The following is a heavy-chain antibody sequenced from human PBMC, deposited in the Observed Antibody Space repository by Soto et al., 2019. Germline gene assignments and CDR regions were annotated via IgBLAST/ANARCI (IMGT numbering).Heavy chain of an antibody. CDR1: GGSISSSSYY. V-gene: IGHV4-39*01. CDR3: ARLGDYGDYGGGYFDY. J-gene: IGHJ4*02. CDR2: IYYSGST. Sequence: PSETLSLTCTVSGGSISSSSYYWGWIRQPPGKGLEWIGSIYYSGSTYYNPSLKSRVTISVDTSKNQFSLKLSSVTAADTAVYYCARLGDYGDYGGGYFDYWGQGTLVTVSS. D-gene: IGHD4-17*01.